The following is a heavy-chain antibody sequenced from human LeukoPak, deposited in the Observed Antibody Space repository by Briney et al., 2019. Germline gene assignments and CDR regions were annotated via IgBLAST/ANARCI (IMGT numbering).Heavy chain of an antibody. J-gene: IGHJ4*02. CDR1: GFIFSNYG. CDR2: ISASGSAT. V-gene: IGHV3-23*01. Sequence: PGGSLRLSCAASGFIFSNYGMNWVRQAPGKGLEWVAAISASGSATSYADSVRGRFTISRDNSKSTTYLQMNSLRAEDTAVFYCAKDLYLRDFGSGYFVYWGQGIPVTVSS. D-gene: IGHD3-3*01. CDR3: AKDLYLRDFGSGYFVY.